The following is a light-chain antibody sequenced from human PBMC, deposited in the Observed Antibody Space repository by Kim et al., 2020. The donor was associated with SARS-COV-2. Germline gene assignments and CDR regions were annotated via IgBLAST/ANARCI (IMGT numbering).Light chain of an antibody. V-gene: IGLV3-1*01. CDR1: KLGDKY. Sequence: SVSTGQTASITCSGDKLGDKYACWYQQKPGQSPVLVIYQDSKRPSGIPERFSGSNSGNTATLTISGTQAMDEADYYCQAWDSSTAFFGGGTQLTVL. J-gene: IGLJ2*01. CDR2: QDS. CDR3: QAWDSSTAF.